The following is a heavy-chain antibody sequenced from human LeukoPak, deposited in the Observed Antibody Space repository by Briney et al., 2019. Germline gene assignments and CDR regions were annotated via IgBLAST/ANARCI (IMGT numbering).Heavy chain of an antibody. Sequence: SETLSLTCTVSGGSISTYHWSWVRQPPGKGLEWIGDIYYSGSTNYNPSLKSRVTISVDTSKNQLSLELSSVTAADTAVYYCARHYGGNSAGAFDIWGQGTMVTVSS. CDR2: IYYSGST. CDR1: GGSISTYH. J-gene: IGHJ3*02. D-gene: IGHD4-23*01. CDR3: ARHYGGNSAGAFDI. V-gene: IGHV4-59*01.